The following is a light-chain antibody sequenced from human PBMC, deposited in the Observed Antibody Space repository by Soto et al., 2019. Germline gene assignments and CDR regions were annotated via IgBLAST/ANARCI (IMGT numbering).Light chain of an antibody. J-gene: IGKJ3*01. V-gene: IGKV3-15*01. Sequence: EIVMTQSPATLSVSPGERATLSCRASQSVSSNLAWYQQKPGQAPRLLIYGASTRATGVPARFSGSGSGTEFTLTISSLQSEDFVVYYCQQYDNWPFTFGPGTKVHIK. CDR2: GAS. CDR1: QSVSSN. CDR3: QQYDNWPFT.